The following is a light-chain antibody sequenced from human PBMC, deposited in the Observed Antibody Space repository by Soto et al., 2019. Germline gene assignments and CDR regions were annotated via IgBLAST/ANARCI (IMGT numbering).Light chain of an antibody. V-gene: IGKV3-20*01. Sequence: EFVLTQSPGTLSLSPGERATLSCRASQSVGSSYLAWYQQKPGQAPRVLIYGTSSRATGIPDRFSGSGSGTDFTLTISRLEPEDFAVYYCQQYNTSSWTFGQGTKVDIK. CDR3: QQYNTSSWT. CDR1: QSVGSSY. CDR2: GTS. J-gene: IGKJ1*01.